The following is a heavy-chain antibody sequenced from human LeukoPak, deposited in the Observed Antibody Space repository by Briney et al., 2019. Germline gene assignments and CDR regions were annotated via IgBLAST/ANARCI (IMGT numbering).Heavy chain of an antibody. V-gene: IGHV3-7*01. D-gene: IGHD6-6*01. J-gene: IGHJ6*03. CDR2: INQDESEK. CDR3: ASSSIAARHYYYYYYMDV. CDR1: GMTFSNYW. Sequence: GGSLRLSCAASGMTFSNYWMSWVRQAPGKGLEWVANINQDESEKYYVDSVKGRFTISRDNAKNSLYLQMNSLRAEDTAVYYCASSSIAARHYYYYYYMDVWAKGPRSPSP.